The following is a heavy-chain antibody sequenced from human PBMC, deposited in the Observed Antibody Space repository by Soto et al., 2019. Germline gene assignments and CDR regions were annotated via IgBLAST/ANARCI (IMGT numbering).Heavy chain of an antibody. CDR2: IDWDDDK. J-gene: IGHJ4*02. V-gene: IGHV2-70*04. D-gene: IGHD3-22*01. CDR1: GFSLSTSGMR. CDR3: ARIGSGYYHFDY. Sequence: ESGPTLVNPTQTLTLTCTFSGFSLSTSGMRVSWIRQPPGKALEWLARIDWDDDKFYSTSLKTRLTISKDTSKNQVVLTMTNMDPVDTATYYCARIGSGYYHFDYWGQGTLVTVSS.